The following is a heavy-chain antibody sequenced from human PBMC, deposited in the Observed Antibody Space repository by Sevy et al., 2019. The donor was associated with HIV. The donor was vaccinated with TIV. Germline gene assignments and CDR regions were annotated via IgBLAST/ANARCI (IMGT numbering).Heavy chain of an antibody. V-gene: IGHV4-4*07. D-gene: IGHD3-10*01. CDR3: ARDYRYDFHGSGRHYFDY. CDR2: IYPGGNS. Sequence: SETLSLTCTVSGGSISSYYWSWIRQPAGKGLEWIGRIYPGGNSNYNPSLKSRVTMSVDTSKNQFTLRLSPLTDADTAVYYCARDYRYDFHGSGRHYFDYWGQGTLVTVSS. CDR1: GGSISSYY. J-gene: IGHJ4*02.